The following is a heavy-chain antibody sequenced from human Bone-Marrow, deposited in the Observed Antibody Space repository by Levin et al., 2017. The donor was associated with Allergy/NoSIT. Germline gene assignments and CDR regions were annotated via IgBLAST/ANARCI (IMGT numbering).Heavy chain of an antibody. V-gene: IGHV1-69*13. CDR2: IIPIFGTA. CDR3: ASARKAGSYYNAPGY. CDR1: GGTFSSYA. D-gene: IGHD3-10*01. Sequence: ASVKVSCKASGGTFSSYAISWVRQAPGQGLEWMGGIIPIFGTANYAQKFQGRVTITADESTSTAYMELSSLRSEDTAVYYCASARKAGSYYNAPGYWGQGTLVTVSS. J-gene: IGHJ4*02.